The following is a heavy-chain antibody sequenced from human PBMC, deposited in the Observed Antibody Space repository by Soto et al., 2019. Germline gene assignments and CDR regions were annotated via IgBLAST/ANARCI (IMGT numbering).Heavy chain of an antibody. CDR1: GFTFSSYG. CDR2: IWYDGSNK. D-gene: IGHD5-12*01. V-gene: IGHV3-33*01. Sequence: GGSLRLSCAASGFTFSSYGMHWVRQAPGKGLEWVAVIWYDGSNKYYADSVKGRFTISRDNSKNTLYLQMNSLRAEDTAVYYCARKAGGKVATIKHFDYWGQGTLVTVSS. J-gene: IGHJ4*02. CDR3: ARKAGGKVATIKHFDY.